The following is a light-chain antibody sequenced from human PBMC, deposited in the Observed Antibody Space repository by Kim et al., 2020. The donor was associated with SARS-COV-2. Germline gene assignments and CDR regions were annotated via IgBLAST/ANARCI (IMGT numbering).Light chain of an antibody. CDR1: QSIGYN. V-gene: IGKV1-39*01. CDR2: VAS. CDR3: QLSDNLPLA. Sequence: DIQLTQSPPSLSASVGDRVSISCRTSQSIGYNLNWHQQKPGRAPKLLIYVASSLHSGAPSRFRGSGFGTDFTLTIDNLQPDDSGTYYCQLSDNLPLAFGGGTKVDIK. J-gene: IGKJ4*01.